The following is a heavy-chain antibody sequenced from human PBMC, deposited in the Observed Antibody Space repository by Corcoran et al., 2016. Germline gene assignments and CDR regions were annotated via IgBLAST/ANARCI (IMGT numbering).Heavy chain of an antibody. D-gene: IGHD6-19*01. Sequence: QVQLVESGGGVVQPGRSLRLSCAASGFTFSSYGMHWVRQAPGKGLEWVAVISYDGSNKYYVDSVKGRFTISRDNSKNTLYPRMNSLRAEDTAVYYWAKDVEYSRGWKPIDYWGQGTLVTVSS. CDR2: ISYDGSNK. CDR1: GFTFSSYG. CDR3: AKDVEYSRGWKPIDY. V-gene: IGHV3-30*18. J-gene: IGHJ4*02.